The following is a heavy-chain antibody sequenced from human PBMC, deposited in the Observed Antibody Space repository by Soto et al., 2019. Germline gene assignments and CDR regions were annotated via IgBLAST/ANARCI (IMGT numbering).Heavy chain of an antibody. J-gene: IGHJ3*02. CDR3: AKSWSGSHGAFDM. CDR2: ISYDGSNQ. D-gene: IGHD2-8*02. CDR1: GFIFSTYG. Sequence: GGSLRLSCAASGFIFSTYGMHWVRQAPGKGLEWVAVISYDGSNQYYEDSVKGRFTISRDNSKNTLYLQMNSLRVEDTAVYYCAKSWSGSHGAFDMWGQGTMVTVSS. V-gene: IGHV3-30*18.